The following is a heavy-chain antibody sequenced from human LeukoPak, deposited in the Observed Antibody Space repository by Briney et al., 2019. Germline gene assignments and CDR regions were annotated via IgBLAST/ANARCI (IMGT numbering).Heavy chain of an antibody. D-gene: IGHD3-16*01. J-gene: IGHJ6*02. CDR1: GFTFSSYW. V-gene: IGHV3-7*03. Sequence: GGSLRLSCAASGFTFSSYWMNWARQAPGKGLEWVASINHNGNVNYYVDSVKGRFTISRDNAKNSLYLQMSNLRAEDTAVYFCARGAGLDVWGQGATVTVSS. CDR3: ARGAGLDV. CDR2: INHNGNVN.